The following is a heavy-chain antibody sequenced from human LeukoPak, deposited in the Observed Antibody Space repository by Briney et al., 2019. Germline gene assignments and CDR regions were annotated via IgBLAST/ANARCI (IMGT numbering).Heavy chain of an antibody. CDR3: AKTGGGSIVGATYFDY. D-gene: IGHD1-26*01. CDR2: ISYDGSNK. J-gene: IGHJ4*02. V-gene: IGHV3-30*18. CDR1: GFTSSSYG. Sequence: PGRSLRLSCAASGFTSSSYGMHWVRQAPGKGLEWVAVISYDGSNKYYADSVKGRFTISRDNSKNTLDLQMNSLRAEDTAVYYCAKTGGGSIVGATYFDYWGQGTLVTVSS.